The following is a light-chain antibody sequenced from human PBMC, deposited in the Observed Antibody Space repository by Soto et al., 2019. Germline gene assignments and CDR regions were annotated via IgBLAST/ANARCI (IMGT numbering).Light chain of an antibody. CDR3: CSYASSTTI. CDR1: SSDVGSYNL. CDR2: EGN. V-gene: IGLV2-23*03. Sequence: QSALTQPASVSGSPGQSITISCTGSSSDVGSYNLVSWYQQHPGKAPKLMIYEGNKRPSGVSNRFSASKSANTASLTISGLQAEDEADYYCCSYASSTTIFGGGTKLTVL. J-gene: IGLJ2*01.